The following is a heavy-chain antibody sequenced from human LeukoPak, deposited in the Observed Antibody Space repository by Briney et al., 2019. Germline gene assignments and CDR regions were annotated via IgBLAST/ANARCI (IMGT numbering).Heavy chain of an antibody. CDR3: AASYYDFWSGYYNLDY. V-gene: IGHV4-34*01. CDR2: INHSGST. D-gene: IGHD3-3*01. J-gene: IGHJ4*02. Sequence: SETLSLTCAVYGGSFSGYYWSWIRQPPGKGLEWIGEINHSGSTNYNPSLKSRVTISVDTSTNQFSLKLSSVTAADTAVYYCAASYYDFWSGYYNLDYWGQGTLVTVSS. CDR1: GGSFSGYY.